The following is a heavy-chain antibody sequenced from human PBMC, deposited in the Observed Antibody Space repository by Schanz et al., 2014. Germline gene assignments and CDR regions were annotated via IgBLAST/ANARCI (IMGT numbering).Heavy chain of an antibody. V-gene: IGHV3-74*01. CDR1: GFTFSSYW. CDR3: ARGAGSKSYGLYYDS. CDR2: INSDGSSA. Sequence: EVQLVESGGGFVQPGGSLRLSCAASGFTFSSYWMHWVRQAPGKGLVWISRINSDGSSASYADSVKGRFTISRDNAKNTLYLQMNSVRAEDSAVYFCARGAGSKSYGLYYDSWGQGTLVTVSS. D-gene: IGHD3-10*01. J-gene: IGHJ4*02.